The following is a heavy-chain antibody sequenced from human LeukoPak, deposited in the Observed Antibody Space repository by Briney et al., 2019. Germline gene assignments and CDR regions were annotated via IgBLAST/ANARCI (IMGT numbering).Heavy chain of an antibody. Sequence: GGSLRLSCAASGFTFSNYVMNWVRQAPGKGLEWVSAISGSGGSTYYADSVKGRFTISRDNAKNSLYLQMNSLRAEDTAVYYCARGTKDIVVVVAATPYYYYGMDVWGQGTTVTVSS. CDR3: ARGTKDIVVVVAATPYYYYGMDV. J-gene: IGHJ6*02. V-gene: IGHV3-23*01. CDR1: GFTFSNYV. CDR2: ISGSGGST. D-gene: IGHD2-15*01.